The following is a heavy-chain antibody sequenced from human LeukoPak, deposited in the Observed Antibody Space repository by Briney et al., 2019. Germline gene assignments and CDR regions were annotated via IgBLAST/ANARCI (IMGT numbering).Heavy chain of an antibody. V-gene: IGHV3-23*01. D-gene: IGHD6-19*01. J-gene: IGHJ4*02. Sequence: GGSLRLSCAASGFTFSSYAMSWVRQAPGKGLEWVSAISGSGGSTYYADSVKGRFTISRDNSKNTLYLQMNSLRAEDTAVYYCAKDRVSGGSGWYFDYWGQGTLVTVSS. CDR3: AKDRVSGGSGWYFDY. CDR1: GFTFSSYA. CDR2: ISGSGGST.